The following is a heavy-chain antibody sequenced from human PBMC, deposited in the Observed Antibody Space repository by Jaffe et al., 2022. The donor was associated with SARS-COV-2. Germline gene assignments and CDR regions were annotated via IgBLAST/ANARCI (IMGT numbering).Heavy chain of an antibody. D-gene: IGHD4-17*01. CDR3: ARPSPYRGDEPTPFDY. V-gene: IGHV3-48*02. Sequence: EVQLVESGGGLVQPGGSLRLSCAASGFTFSSYSMNWVRQAPGKGLEWVSYISSSSSTIYYADSVKGRFTISRDNAKNSLYLQMNSLRDEDTAVYYCARPSPYRGDEPTPFDYWGQGTLVTVSS. CDR1: GFTFSSYS. CDR2: ISSSSSTI. J-gene: IGHJ4*02.